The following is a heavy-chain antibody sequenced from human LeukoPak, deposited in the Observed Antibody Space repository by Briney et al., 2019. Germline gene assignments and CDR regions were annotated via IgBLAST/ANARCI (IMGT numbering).Heavy chain of an antibody. J-gene: IGHJ3*02. D-gene: IGHD6-19*01. CDR1: GGSFSGYY. V-gene: IGHV4-34*01. CDR3: ARHSSSGWPFLDAFDI. CDR2: LNHSGST. Sequence: ETPSLTCAVYGGSFSGYYWSWIRQPPGKGLEWIGELNHSGSTNYNPSLKSRVTISVDTSKNQFSLKLSSVTAADTAVYYCARHSSSGWPFLDAFDIWGQGTMVTVSS.